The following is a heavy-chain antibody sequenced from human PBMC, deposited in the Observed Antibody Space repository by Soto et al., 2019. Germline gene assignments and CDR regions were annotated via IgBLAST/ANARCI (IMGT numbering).Heavy chain of an antibody. CDR1: GFTFSSYA. V-gene: IGHV3-23*01. CDR3: AKSLVGATVFDY. D-gene: IGHD1-26*01. CDR2: ISGSGGST. Sequence: EVQLLESGGGLVQPGGSLRLSCAASGFTFSSYAMSWVRQAPGKGLEWVSAISGSGGSTYYADSVKGRFTISRDNSKNTLYLQMHSLRAEDTAVYYCAKSLVGATVFDYWGQGTLVTVSS. J-gene: IGHJ4*02.